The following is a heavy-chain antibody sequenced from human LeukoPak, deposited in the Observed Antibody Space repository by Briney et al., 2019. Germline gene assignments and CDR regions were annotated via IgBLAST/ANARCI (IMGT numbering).Heavy chain of an antibody. Sequence: SETLSLTCTVSGYSISSGYYWGWIRQPPGKGLEWIGTIYHSGTTYYNPSLKSRVTMSVDTSKNQFSLKLSSVTAADTAVYYCASSRRQWLGSGYWGQGTLVTVSS. V-gene: IGHV4-38-2*02. J-gene: IGHJ4*02. CDR2: IYHSGTT. D-gene: IGHD6-19*01. CDR1: GYSISSGYY. CDR3: ASSRRQWLGSGY.